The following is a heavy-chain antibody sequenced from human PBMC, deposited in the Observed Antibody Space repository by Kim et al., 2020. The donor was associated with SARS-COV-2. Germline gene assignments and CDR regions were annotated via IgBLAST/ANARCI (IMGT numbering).Heavy chain of an antibody. J-gene: IGHJ6*01. CDR2: IASVGGST. CDR3: ARGMFRDGFDV. Sequence: GGSLRLSCAAFGFSSSNDCIKCLRLPRGQVLDLISRIASVGGSTHSSDAVRGRFTMSSDSAENTLYLQVNRMSAEDTAVYYWARGMFRDGFDVWGQGTTVRVSS. CDR1: GFSSSNDC. V-gene: IGHV3-74*01. D-gene: IGHD3-10*02.